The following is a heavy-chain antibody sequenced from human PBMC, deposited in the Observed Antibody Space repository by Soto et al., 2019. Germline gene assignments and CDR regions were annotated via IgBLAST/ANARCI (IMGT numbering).Heavy chain of an antibody. CDR1: GFSFSSYV. CDR2: ISYDGSKI. D-gene: IGHD6-13*01. Sequence: QVQLVESGGGVVQPGRSLRLSCAASGFSFSSYVMHWVRQAPGKGLEWVAVISYDGSKIYYADSVEGRFTISRDNSQNNLYHQMDSRRDDDTAIYYCSRVGRLFYSSSWYADYWGQGTLVTVSS. V-gene: IGHV3-30-3*01. CDR3: SRVGRLFYSSSWYADY. J-gene: IGHJ4*02.